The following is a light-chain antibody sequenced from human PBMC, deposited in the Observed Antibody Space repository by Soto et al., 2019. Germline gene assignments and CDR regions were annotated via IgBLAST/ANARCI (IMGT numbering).Light chain of an antibody. V-gene: IGKV1-33*01. Sequence: DIQMTQSPSSLSASVGDRVTITCQASQDISNYLNWYQQKLGKAPKLLIYAASNLETGVPSRFSGSRSGTDFTFTISSLQPEDFATYYCQQYDNLPLTFGGGTRVEIK. J-gene: IGKJ4*01. CDR2: AAS. CDR1: QDISNY. CDR3: QQYDNLPLT.